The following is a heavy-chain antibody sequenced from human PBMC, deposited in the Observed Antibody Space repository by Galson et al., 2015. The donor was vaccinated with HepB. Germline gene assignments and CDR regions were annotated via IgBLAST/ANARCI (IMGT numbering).Heavy chain of an antibody. CDR2: ISAYNGNT. V-gene: IGHV1-18*01. CDR3: ARDTDYDYVWGTYGHTNDYYYGMDV. Sequence: SVKVSCKASGYTFTSYGISWVRQAPGQGLEWMGWISAYNGNTKYTQKFQGRVTMTTETYTSTAYMELRSLRSDDTAVYYCARDTDYDYVWGTYGHTNDYYYGMDVWGQGTTVTVSS. CDR1: GYTFTSYG. J-gene: IGHJ6*02. D-gene: IGHD3-16*01.